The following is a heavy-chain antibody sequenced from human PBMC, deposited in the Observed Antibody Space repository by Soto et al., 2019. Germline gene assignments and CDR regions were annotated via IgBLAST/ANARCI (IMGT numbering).Heavy chain of an antibody. CDR1: GGSISSSSYY. V-gene: IGHV4-39*01. CDR2: IYYSGST. Sequence: SETLSLTCTVSGGSISSSSYYWGWIRQPPGKGLEWIGSIYYSGSTYYNPSLKSRVTISVDTSKNQFSLKLSSVTAADTAVYYCARFTGESDIVVVVAATGFDYWGQGTLVTVS. CDR3: ARFTGESDIVVVVAATGFDY. J-gene: IGHJ4*02. D-gene: IGHD2-15*01.